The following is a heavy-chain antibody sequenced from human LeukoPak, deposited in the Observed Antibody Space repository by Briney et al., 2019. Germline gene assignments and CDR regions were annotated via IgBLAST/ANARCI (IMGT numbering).Heavy chain of an antibody. CDR2: IHHSGTT. J-gene: IGHJ5*02. D-gene: IGHD4-17*01. Sequence: SGTLSLTCAVSGGSISSMNWWSCVRQPPGKRLEWIEEIHHSGTTNYNPSLKSRVSISVDESKKQFSLKVSSVTAADTAVYYGATCRDEVGDYGFTSWGQGTLVTVSS. CDR3: ATCRDEVGDYGFTS. CDR1: GGSISSMNW. V-gene: IGHV4-4*02.